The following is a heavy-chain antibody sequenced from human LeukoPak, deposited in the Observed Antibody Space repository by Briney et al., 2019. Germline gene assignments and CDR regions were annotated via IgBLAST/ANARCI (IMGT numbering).Heavy chain of an antibody. CDR3: AKDGSYYGSGSYLVY. V-gene: IGHV3-23*01. Sequence: PGGSLRLSCAASGFTFSSYAMSWVRQAPGKGLEWVSAISGSGGSTYYADSVKGRFTISRDNSKNTLYLQMNSLRAEDTAVYYCAKDGSYYGSGSYLVYWGQGTLVTVSS. J-gene: IGHJ4*02. D-gene: IGHD3-10*01. CDR2: ISGSGGST. CDR1: GFTFSSYA.